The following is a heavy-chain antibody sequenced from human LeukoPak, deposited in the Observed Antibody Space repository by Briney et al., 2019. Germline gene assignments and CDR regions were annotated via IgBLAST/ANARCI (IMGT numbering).Heavy chain of an antibody. V-gene: IGHV1-69*13. Sequence: SVKVSCKASGGTLSSYAISWVRQAPGQGLEWMGGIIPIFGTANYAQKFQGRVTITADESTSTAYMELSSLRSEDTAVYYCARDSGLRGAVTLYYFDYWGQGTLVTVSS. CDR1: GGTLSSYA. CDR2: IIPIFGTA. J-gene: IGHJ4*02. D-gene: IGHD4-17*01. CDR3: ARDSGLRGAVTLYYFDY.